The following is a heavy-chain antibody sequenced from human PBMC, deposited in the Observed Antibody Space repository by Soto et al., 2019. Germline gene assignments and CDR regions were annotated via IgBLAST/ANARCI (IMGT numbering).Heavy chain of an antibody. CDR2: ISVSGNII. V-gene: IGHV3-48*03. J-gene: IGHJ4*02. D-gene: IGHD6-13*01. CDR1: GFTFSTYE. CDR3: VRDTMRASAAASLDY. Sequence: GSLRLSCASSGFTFSTYEFNCVRQAPGRELEWISYISVSGNIIRYADSVKGRFTISRDNAENSLHLHMSSLRVDDTAVYFCVRDTMRASAAASLDYWGQGTQVTVSS.